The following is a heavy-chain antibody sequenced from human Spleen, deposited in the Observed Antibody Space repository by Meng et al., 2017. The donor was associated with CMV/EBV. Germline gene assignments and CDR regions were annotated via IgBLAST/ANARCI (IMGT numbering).Heavy chain of an antibody. J-gene: IGHJ5*02. CDR1: GASISSTSSY. V-gene: IGHV4-39*02. Sequence: SETLSLTCTVSGASISSTSSYWGWIRQPPGKGLEWIGSIYYSGSTYYNPSLRSRVTISVDPSKNHFSLRLSSVTAADTAVYHCARGANSYDSSNYHWFDPWGQGTLVTVSS. CDR3: ARGANSYDSSNYHWFDP. CDR2: IYYSGST. D-gene: IGHD3-22*01.